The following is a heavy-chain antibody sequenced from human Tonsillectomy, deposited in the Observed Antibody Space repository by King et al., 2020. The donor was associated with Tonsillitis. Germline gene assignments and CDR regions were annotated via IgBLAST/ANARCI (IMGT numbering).Heavy chain of an antibody. V-gene: IGHV3-33*01. J-gene: IGHJ4*02. CDR3: ARDSPPPSNRWYWGPDY. CDR2: IWYDGSNK. CDR1: GFTFSSYG. Sequence: VQLVESGGGVVQPGRSLRLSCAASGFTFSSYGMHWVRQAPGKGLEWVAVIWYDGSNKYYADSVKGRFTISRDNSKNTLYLQMNSLRAEDTAVYYCARDSPPPSNRWYWGPDYWGQGTLVTVSS. D-gene: IGHD6-13*01.